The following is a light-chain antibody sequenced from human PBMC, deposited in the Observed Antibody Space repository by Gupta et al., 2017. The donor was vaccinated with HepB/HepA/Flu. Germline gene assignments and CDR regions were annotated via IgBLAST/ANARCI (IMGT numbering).Light chain of an antibody. V-gene: IGKV3-20*01. CDR3: QQYGSSRIT. CDR1: QSVISSY. CDR2: GAS. J-gene: IGKJ5*01. Sequence: IRLTQSPGTQSFSPGERATPSCRASQSVISSYLAWYQQNPGQAPRLLIYGASSRATGIPERFRGSGSGTDFTLTIRRLEPEDVAVYYCQQYGSSRITFGQGTRLEIK.